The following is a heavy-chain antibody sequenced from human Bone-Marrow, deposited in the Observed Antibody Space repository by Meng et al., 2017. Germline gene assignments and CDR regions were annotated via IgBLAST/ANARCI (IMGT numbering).Heavy chain of an antibody. CDR1: GYTFTSYD. V-gene: IGHV1-2*06. CDR2: INPNSGGT. Sequence: ASVKVSCKASGYTFTSYDINWVRQATGQGLEWMGRINPNSGGTNYAQKFQGRVTVTRDTSISTAYMELSRLRSDDTAVYYCARKHPHIVGATRNYYYGMDVWGQGTTVTVSS. D-gene: IGHD1-26*01. CDR3: ARKHPHIVGATRNYYYGMDV. J-gene: IGHJ6*02.